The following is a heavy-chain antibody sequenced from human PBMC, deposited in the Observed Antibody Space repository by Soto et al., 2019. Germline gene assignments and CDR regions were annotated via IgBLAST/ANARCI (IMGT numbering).Heavy chain of an antibody. D-gene: IGHD2-8*01. CDR2: ISGGGDHK. CDR3: AKDHCTNTICDDSYYMDA. J-gene: IGHJ6*03. Sequence: GGSLRLSCAASGFTFDSYAMAWVRQAPGEGLEWVSTISGGGDHKAYADSVKGRFTISRDNSKNTVYLQMNSLRAADTAVYYCAKDHCTNTICDDSYYMDAWGKGTTVTVSS. V-gene: IGHV3-23*01. CDR1: GFTFDSYA.